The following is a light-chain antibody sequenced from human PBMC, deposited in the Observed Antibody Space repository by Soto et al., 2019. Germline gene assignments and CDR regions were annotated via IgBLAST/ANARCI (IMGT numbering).Light chain of an antibody. V-gene: IGKV3-20*01. CDR1: QSVLSSY. CDR3: QRYGISPALLT. Sequence: EIVLTQSPGTLSLSPGERATLSCRASQSVLSSYLAWYQQKPGQAPRLLIYGASTRATGVPDRFSGSGSGTEFTLAISRLEPEDFAVYYCQRYGISPALLTFGPGIKVDIK. J-gene: IGKJ3*01. CDR2: GAS.